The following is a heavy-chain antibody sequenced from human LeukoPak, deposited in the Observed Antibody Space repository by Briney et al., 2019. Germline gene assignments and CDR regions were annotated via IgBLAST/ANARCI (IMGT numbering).Heavy chain of an antibody. D-gene: IGHD3-10*01. J-gene: IGHJ4*02. V-gene: IGHV3-20*04. CDR2: INWNGGST. Sequence: GGSLRLSCAASGFTFDDYAMHWVRQAPGKGLEWVSGINWNGGSTGYADSVKGRFTISRDNAKNSLYLQMNSLRAEDTALYYCARLQPYYGSGSYYRYWGQGTLVTVSS. CDR1: GFTFDDYA. CDR3: ARLQPYYGSGSYYRY.